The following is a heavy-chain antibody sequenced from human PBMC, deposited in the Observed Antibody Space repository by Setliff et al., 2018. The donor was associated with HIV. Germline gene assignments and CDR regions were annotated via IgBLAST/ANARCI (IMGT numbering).Heavy chain of an antibody. CDR3: ARAPDY. CDR2: LYTIGST. CDR1: GGSINNYY. J-gene: IGHJ4*02. Sequence: SETLSLTCTVSGGSINNYYWSWIRQPPGKGLEWIGYLYTIGSTNYNPSLKSRVAFSVDTSKNQFSLNLSSVTAADTAVYYCARAPDYWGQGTLVTVSS. V-gene: IGHV4-4*08.